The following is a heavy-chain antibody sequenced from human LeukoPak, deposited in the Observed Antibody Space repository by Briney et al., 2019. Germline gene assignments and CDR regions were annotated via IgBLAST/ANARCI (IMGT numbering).Heavy chain of an antibody. J-gene: IGHJ4*02. CDR1: GGSISSSSYY. CDR2: IYYSGST. Sequence: PSETLSLTCTVSGGSISSSSYYWGWIRQPPGKGLEWIGSIYYSGSTYYNPSLKSRVTISVDTSKNQFSLKLSSVTAADTAVYYCARDLGGATRFDYWGQGTLVTVSS. V-gene: IGHV4-39*07. CDR3: ARDLGGATRFDY. D-gene: IGHD1-26*01.